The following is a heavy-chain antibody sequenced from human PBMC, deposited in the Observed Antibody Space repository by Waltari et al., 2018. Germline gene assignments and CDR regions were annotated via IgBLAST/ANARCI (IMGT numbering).Heavy chain of an antibody. J-gene: IGHJ4*02. CDR1: GFSFRSYW. CDR2: INSDGSSS. CDR3: ARDDSTGYSYFDY. Sequence: EVQLVESGGGLVQPGGSLGISCAAAGFSFRSYWMHWVRPAPGKGLVWVSRINSDGSSSSHADSVKCRFTISRDNAKNTLYLQMNSLRVEDTAVYYCARDDSTGYSYFDYWGQGTLVTVSS. D-gene: IGHD3-22*01. V-gene: IGHV3-74*01.